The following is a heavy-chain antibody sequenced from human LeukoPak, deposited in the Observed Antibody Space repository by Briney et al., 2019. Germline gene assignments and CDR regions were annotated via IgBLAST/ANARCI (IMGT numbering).Heavy chain of an antibody. CDR3: ARDHPRASLRYFDWLSPP. D-gene: IGHD3-9*01. CDR2: ISAYNGNT. J-gene: IGHJ5*02. V-gene: IGHV1-18*01. CDR1: GYTFTNYG. Sequence: ASVKVSCKASGYTFTNYGISWVRQAPGQGLEWMGGISAYNGNTNYAQKLQGRVTMTTDTSTSTAYMELRSLRSDDTAVYYCARDHPRASLRYFDWLSPPWGQGTLVTVSS.